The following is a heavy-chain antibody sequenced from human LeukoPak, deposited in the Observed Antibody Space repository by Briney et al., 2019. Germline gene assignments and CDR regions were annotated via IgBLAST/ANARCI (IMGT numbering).Heavy chain of an antibody. V-gene: IGHV4-38-2*02. J-gene: IGHJ5*02. CDR3: ARNASSGFFNA. CDR2: IHHSGNKYESGST. Sequence: SETLSLTCSVSGYSITSGDYWGWIRQPPGKGLEWIGSIHHSGNKYESGSTHYNPSLRSRVTVSADPSKNQFSLKLTSMTAADTAVYFCARNASSGFFNAWGQGTLVIVS. CDR1: GYSITSGDY. D-gene: IGHD6-25*01.